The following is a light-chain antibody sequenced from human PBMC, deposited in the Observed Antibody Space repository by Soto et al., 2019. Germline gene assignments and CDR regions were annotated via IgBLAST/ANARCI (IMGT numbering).Light chain of an antibody. Sequence: EIVMTQSPATLSVSPGERVTLSCRASQSLTRNLAWYQQRPGQAPRLLIYRASSRATGIPDRFSGSGSGTYFTLTISRLEPEDFALYYCQQYGNSPPLTFGGGTKVDI. CDR2: RAS. CDR1: QSLTRN. J-gene: IGKJ4*01. CDR3: QQYGNSPPLT. V-gene: IGKV3-20*01.